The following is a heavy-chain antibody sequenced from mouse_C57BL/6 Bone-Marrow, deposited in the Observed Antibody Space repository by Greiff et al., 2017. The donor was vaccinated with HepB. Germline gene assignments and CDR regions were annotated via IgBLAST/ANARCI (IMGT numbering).Heavy chain of an antibody. CDR3: ARDYGSFYWYFDV. CDR2: ISSGSSTI. D-gene: IGHD1-1*01. Sequence: DVKLVESGGGLVKPGGSLKLSCAASGFTFSDYGMHWVRQAPEKGLEWVAYISSGSSTIYYADTVKGRFTISRDNAKNTLFLQMTSLRSEDTAMYYCARDYGSFYWYFDVWGTGTTVTVSS. J-gene: IGHJ1*03. CDR1: GFTFSDYG. V-gene: IGHV5-17*01.